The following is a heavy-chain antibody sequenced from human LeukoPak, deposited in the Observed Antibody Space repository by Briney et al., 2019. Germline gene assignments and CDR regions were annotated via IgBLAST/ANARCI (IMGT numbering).Heavy chain of an antibody. D-gene: IGHD3-10*01. CDR3: AREGYLVGYYGSGRSKELLD. CDR2: IIPILGIA. CDR1: GGTFSSYA. Sequence: GASVKVSCKASGGTFSSYAISWVRQAPGQGLEWMGRIIPILGIANYAQKFQGRVTITADKSTSTAYMELSSLRPEDTAVYYCAREGYLVGYYGSGRSKELLDWGQGTLVTVSS. J-gene: IGHJ4*02. V-gene: IGHV1-69*04.